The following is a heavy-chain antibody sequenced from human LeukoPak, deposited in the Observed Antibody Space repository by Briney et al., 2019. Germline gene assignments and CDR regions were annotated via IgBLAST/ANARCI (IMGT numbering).Heavy chain of an antibody. D-gene: IGHD5-18*01. CDR2: ISYDGSNK. CDR3: ARHVGGYGRYYFDY. J-gene: IGHJ4*02. CDR1: GFTFSSYG. V-gene: IGHV3-30*03. Sequence: PGRSLRLSCAASGFTFSSYGMHWVRQAPGKGLEWVAVISYDGSNKYYADSMKGRFTFSRDNSKNTLYLQMNSLRAEDTAVYYCARHVGGYGRYYFDYWGQGTLVTVSS.